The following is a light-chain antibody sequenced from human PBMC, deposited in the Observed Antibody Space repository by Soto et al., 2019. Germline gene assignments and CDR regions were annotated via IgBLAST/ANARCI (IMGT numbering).Light chain of an antibody. Sequence: QPVLTQPPSASASLGASVTLTCTLSSGYSNYKVDWYQQRPGKGPRFVMRVGTGGIVGSKGDGIPDRFSVLGSGLNRYLTVKNIQEEYESDYYCGADHGGGSNLVVVFGGGTKLTVL. V-gene: IGLV9-49*01. CDR1: SGYSNYK. CDR3: GADHGGGSNLVVV. CDR2: VGTGGIVG. J-gene: IGLJ2*01.